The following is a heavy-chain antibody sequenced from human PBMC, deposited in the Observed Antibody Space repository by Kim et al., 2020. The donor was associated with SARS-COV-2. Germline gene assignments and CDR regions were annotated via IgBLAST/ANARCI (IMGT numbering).Heavy chain of an antibody. V-gene: IGHV4-4*02. D-gene: IGHD5-12*01. CDR1: GGSISSSNW. Sequence: SETLSLTCAVSGGSISSSNWWSWVRQPPGKGLEWIGDIYHSGRTNYNPSLTSRVTISVDTSKNQFSLKLSPVTAADTAVDYLARVGGVDLIVGAMVGYY. J-gene: IGHJ6*01. CDR2: IYHSGRT. CDR3: ARVGGVDLIVGAMVGYY.